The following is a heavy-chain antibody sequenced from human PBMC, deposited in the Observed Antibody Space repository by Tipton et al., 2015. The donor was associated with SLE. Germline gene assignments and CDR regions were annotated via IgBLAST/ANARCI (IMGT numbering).Heavy chain of an antibody. CDR2: IYYSGST. J-gene: IGHJ3*02. CDR1: GGSISSYY. CDR3: ARDGHPGDRGSDAFDI. V-gene: IGHV4-59*01. Sequence: GLVKPSETLSLTCTVSGGSISSYYWSWIRQPPGKGLEWIGYIYYSGSTNYNPSLKSRVTISVDTSKNQFSLKLSSVTAADTAVYYCARDGHPGDRGSDAFDIWGQGTMVTVSS. D-gene: IGHD7-27*01.